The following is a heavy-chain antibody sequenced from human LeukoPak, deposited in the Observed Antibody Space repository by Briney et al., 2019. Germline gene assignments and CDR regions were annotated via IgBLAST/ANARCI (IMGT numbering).Heavy chain of an antibody. CDR3: ARRSYSSSSYFDY. CDR1: GYIFTSYW. CDR2: IYPGDSDT. V-gene: IGHV5-51*03. J-gene: IGHJ4*02. Sequence: GESLKISCKGSGYIFTSYWIGWVRQMPGKGLEWMGIIYPGDSDTRYSPSFQAQVTISAHKSISTAYLQWSSLKASDTAMDYCARRSYSSSSYFDYWGQGTLVTVSS. D-gene: IGHD6-6*01.